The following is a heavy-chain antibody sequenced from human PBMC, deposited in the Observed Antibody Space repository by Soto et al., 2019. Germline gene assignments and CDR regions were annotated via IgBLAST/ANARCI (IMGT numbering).Heavy chain of an antibody. V-gene: IGHV3-30-3*01. CDR2: ISYDGSNK. CDR3: ARALAVAGSGPDY. Sequence: ESGGGVVQPGRSLRLSCAASGFTFSSYAMHWVRQAPGKGLEWVADISYDGSNKYYADSVKGRFTISRDNSKNTLYLQMDSLRAEDTAVYYCARALAVAGSGPDYWGQGTLVTVSS. D-gene: IGHD6-19*01. CDR1: GFTFSSYA. J-gene: IGHJ4*02.